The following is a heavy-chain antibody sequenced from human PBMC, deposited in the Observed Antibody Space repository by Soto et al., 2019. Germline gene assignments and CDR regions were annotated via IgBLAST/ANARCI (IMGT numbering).Heavy chain of an antibody. CDR2: IYYNGST. Sequence: SETLSLTCTVSGDSISSYFWSWIRQPPAKGLEWIGYIYYNGSTKYNPSLKSRVTMSVDTSENQFSLKLSSVTAADTAVYYCARNGPYYDLWSGYYRNDYYYYSMDVWGQGTTVTISS. CDR1: GDSISSYF. D-gene: IGHD3-3*01. CDR3: ARNGPYYDLWSGYYRNDYYYYSMDV. J-gene: IGHJ6*02. V-gene: IGHV4-59*01.